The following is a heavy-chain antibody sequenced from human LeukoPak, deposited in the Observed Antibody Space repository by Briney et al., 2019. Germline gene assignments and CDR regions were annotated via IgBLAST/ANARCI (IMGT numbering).Heavy chain of an antibody. CDR2: INHSGST. D-gene: IGHD3-10*01. V-gene: IGHV4-34*01. J-gene: IGHJ4*02. CDR3: ARASITMVRGVIITSRFDY. CDR1: GGSFSGYY. Sequence: SETLSLTCAVYGGSFSGYYWSWIRQPPGKGLEWIGEINHSGSTNYNPSLKSRVTISVDTSKNQFSLKLSSVTAADTAVYYCARASITMVRGVIITSRFDYWGQGTLVTVSS.